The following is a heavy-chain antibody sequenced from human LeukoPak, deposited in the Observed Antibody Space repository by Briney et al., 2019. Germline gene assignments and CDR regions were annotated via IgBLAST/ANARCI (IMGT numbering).Heavy chain of an antibody. CDR3: ARDVGGAGSH. J-gene: IGHJ4*02. Sequence: GESLRLSCAASGFTFSRYWMHWIRQAPGEGLVWVLRIDEHGTTIDYADSVRDRFTISRDNAKNTLYLHMNSLRAEDTAMYYCARDVGGAGSHWGQGSLVTVSS. D-gene: IGHD3-10*01. CDR2: IDEHGTTI. CDR1: GFTFSRYW. V-gene: IGHV3-74*01.